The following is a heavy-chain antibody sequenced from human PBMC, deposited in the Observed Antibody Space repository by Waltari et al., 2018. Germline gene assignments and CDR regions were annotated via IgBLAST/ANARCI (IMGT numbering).Heavy chain of an antibody. Sequence: QVQLQESGPGLVKPSATLSLTCTVSGGSISSYYWSWIRQPPGKGLEWIGYIYYSGSTNYNPSLKSRVTISVDTSKNQFSLKLSSVTAADTAVYYCARRHCSSTSCFQGNAFDIWGQGTMVTVSS. CDR3: ARRHCSSTSCFQGNAFDI. CDR2: IYYSGST. J-gene: IGHJ3*02. CDR1: GGSISSYY. V-gene: IGHV4-59*01. D-gene: IGHD2-2*01.